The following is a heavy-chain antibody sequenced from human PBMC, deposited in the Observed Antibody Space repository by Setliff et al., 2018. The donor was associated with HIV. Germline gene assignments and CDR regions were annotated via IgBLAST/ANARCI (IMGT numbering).Heavy chain of an antibody. CDR2: ISGSGGGT. J-gene: IGHJ1*01. V-gene: IGHV3-23*01. D-gene: IGHD6-19*01. CDR3: ARSSQWLVGGYFHH. Sequence: HPGGSLRLSCGASGFTFSSYVMSWVRQAPGKGLEWVSGISGSGGGTFYEDSVKGRFIISRDNSNNMLHLQMNSLRVEDTAIYYCARSSQWLVGGYFHHWGQGTLVTVSS. CDR1: GFTFSSYV.